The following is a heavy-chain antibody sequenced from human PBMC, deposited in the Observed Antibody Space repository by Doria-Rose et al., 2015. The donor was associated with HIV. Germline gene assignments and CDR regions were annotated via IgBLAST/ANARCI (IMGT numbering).Heavy chain of an antibody. V-gene: IGHV2-26*01. J-gene: IGHJ4*02. D-gene: IGHD6-13*01. CDR3: ARIKSSRWYHKYYFDF. Sequence: ESGPVLVKPTETLTLTCTVSGVSLSSPGMGVSWIRQPPGKALEWLANIFSDDERSYNTSLKSRLTISRGTSKSQVVLTMTDMDPMDTATYYCARIKSSRWYHKYYFDFWGQGTLVIVSA. CDR2: IFSDDER. CDR1: GVSLSSPGMG.